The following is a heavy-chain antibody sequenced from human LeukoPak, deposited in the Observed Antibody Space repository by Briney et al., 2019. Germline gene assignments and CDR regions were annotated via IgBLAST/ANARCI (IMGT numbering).Heavy chain of an antibody. D-gene: IGHD4-11*01. CDR3: ARAVGYSILPLSY. Sequence: GASVKVSCKASGYTFTGYYIHWVRQAPGQGVEWMGWINPNTGGTNYAQNFQGRVTMTRDTSISTAYMEVSRLRSDDTAVYCCARAVGYSILPLSYWGQGTLVTVSS. J-gene: IGHJ4*02. V-gene: IGHV1-2*02. CDR1: GYTFTGYY. CDR2: INPNTGGT.